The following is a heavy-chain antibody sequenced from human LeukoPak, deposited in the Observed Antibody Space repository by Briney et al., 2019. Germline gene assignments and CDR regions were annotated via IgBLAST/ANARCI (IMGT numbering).Heavy chain of an antibody. Sequence: HEASVKVSCKASGYTFTSYYMHWVRQAPGQGLEWMGIINPSGGSTSYAQKFQGRVTMTRDTSTSTDYMELSSLRSEDTAVYYCARLPQDYDILTGYYPNYGMDVWGQGTTVTVSS. CDR2: INPSGGST. D-gene: IGHD3-9*01. V-gene: IGHV1-46*01. J-gene: IGHJ6*02. CDR1: GYTFTSYY. CDR3: ARLPQDYDILTGYYPNYGMDV.